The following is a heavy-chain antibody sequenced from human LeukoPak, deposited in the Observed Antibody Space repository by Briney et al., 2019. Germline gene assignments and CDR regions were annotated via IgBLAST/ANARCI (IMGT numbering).Heavy chain of an antibody. CDR2: IYYTGST. CDR1: GASISSSY. V-gene: IGHV4-59*08. Sequence: SETLSLTCTVSGASISSSYWSWIRQPPGKGLEWIGYIYYTGSTNYNPSLKSRVTISVDMSKNQFSLQLSSVTVADTAAYYCARLGIYPIQGYNYNYHYMDVWAKGTTVTVSS. CDR3: ARLGIYPIQGYNYNYHYMDV. D-gene: IGHD1-1*01. J-gene: IGHJ6*03.